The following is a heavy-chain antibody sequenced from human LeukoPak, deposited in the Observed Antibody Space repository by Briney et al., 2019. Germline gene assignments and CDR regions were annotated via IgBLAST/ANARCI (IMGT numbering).Heavy chain of an antibody. V-gene: IGHV4-38-2*01. Sequence: PSETMSLTCAVSGYSISSGYYWGWIRQPPGKGLEWIGSIYHSGSTYYNPSLKSRVTISVDTSKNQFSLKLSSVTAADTAVYYCARGRTTPVYNWFDPWGQGTLVTVSS. CDR2: IYHSGST. CDR3: ARGRTTPVYNWFDP. CDR1: GYSISSGYY. D-gene: IGHD2-2*01. J-gene: IGHJ5*02.